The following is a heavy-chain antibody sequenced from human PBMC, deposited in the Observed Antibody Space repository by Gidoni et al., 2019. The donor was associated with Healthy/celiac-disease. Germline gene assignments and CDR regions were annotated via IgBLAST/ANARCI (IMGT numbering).Heavy chain of an antibody. D-gene: IGHD2-2*02. J-gene: IGHJ5*02. CDR3: ATQGGYCSSTSCYNEAWFDP. CDR2: IYYSGST. CDR1: GGSISSSSYY. V-gene: IGHV4-39*01. Sequence: QLQLQESGPGLVKPSETLSLTCTVSGGSISSSSYYWGWIRQPPGKGLEWIGSIYYSGSTYYNPSLKSRVTISVDTSKNQFSLKLSSVTAADTAVYYCATQGGYCSSTSCYNEAWFDPWGQGTLVTVSS.